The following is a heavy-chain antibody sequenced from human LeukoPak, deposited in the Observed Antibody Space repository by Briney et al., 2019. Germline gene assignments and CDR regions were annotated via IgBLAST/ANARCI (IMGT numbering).Heavy chain of an antibody. J-gene: IGHJ4*02. CDR1: GGTFSSYA. Sequence: SVKVSCKASGGTFSSYAISWVRQAPGQGLEWMGGIIPIFGTANYAQKFQGRVTITADKSTSTAYMELSSLRSEDTAVYYCARDHTYYYDSSGYWGQGTLVTVSS. CDR3: ARDHTYYYDSSGY. V-gene: IGHV1-69*06. D-gene: IGHD3-22*01. CDR2: IIPIFGTA.